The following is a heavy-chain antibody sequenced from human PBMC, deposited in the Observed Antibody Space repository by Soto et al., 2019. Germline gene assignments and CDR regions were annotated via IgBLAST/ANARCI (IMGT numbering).Heavy chain of an antibody. J-gene: IGHJ4*02. CDR1: GYRFTGYY. D-gene: IGHD3-22*01. CDR3: ARGSGESWFEFDY. Sequence: ASVKVSCKASGYRFTGYYMHWVRQAPGQGLEWMGWINPNTGDTNYAQKFQARSTVTRDTSFSTSYMELSRLSSGDTAVYYCARGSGESWFEFDYWSQGTLVPVSS. CDR2: INPNTGDT. V-gene: IGHV1-2*02.